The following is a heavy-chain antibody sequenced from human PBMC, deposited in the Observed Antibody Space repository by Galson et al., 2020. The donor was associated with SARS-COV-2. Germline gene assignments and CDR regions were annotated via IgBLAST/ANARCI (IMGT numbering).Heavy chain of an antibody. D-gene: IGHD3-3*01. CDR1: GGSMRSDNFY. CDR3: ARQPSLTIFGLNIRSAFHI. CDR2: IYYTGNT. V-gene: IGHV4-39*01. J-gene: IGHJ3*02. Sequence: SETLSLTCTVSGGSMRSDNFYWGWIRQPPGKGLEWIGSIYYTGNTDHNPSLKSRVTMSVDTSKNQFSLKLTSVTAADTAVYYCARQPSLTIFGLNIRSAFHIWGQGTMVTVSS.